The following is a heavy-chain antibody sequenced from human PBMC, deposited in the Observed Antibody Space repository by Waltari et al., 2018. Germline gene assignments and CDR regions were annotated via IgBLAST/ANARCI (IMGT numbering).Heavy chain of an antibody. V-gene: IGHV1-69*01. CDR3: LTLSSGWSPEDFDY. CDR2: IIPIFGTA. D-gene: IGHD6-19*01. CDR1: GGTFSSYA. Sequence: QVQLVQSGAEVKKPGSSVTVSCKASGGTFSSYAISWVRQAPGQGLEWMGGIIPIFGTANYAQKFQGRVTITADESTSTAYMELSSLRSEDTAVYYCLTLSSGWSPEDFDYWGQGTLVTVSS. J-gene: IGHJ4*02.